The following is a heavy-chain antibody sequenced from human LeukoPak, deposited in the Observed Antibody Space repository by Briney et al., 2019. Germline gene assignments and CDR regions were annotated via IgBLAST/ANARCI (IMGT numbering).Heavy chain of an antibody. CDR3: ARQPVDCSSTSCYSGAVDY. CDR1: GGSISSSSYY. V-gene: IGHV4-39*01. Sequence: PSETLSLTCTVSGGSISSSSYYWGWIRQPPGKGLEWIGSIYYSGSTYYNPSLKSLVTISVDTSKNQFSLKLSSVTAADTAVYYCARQPVDCSSTSCYSGAVDYWGQGTLVTVSS. J-gene: IGHJ4*02. CDR2: IYYSGST. D-gene: IGHD2-2*02.